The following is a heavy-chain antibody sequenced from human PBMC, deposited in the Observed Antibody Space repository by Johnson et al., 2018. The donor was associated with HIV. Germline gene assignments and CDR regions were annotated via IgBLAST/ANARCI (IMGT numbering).Heavy chain of an antibody. D-gene: IGHD1-7*01. V-gene: IGHV3-7*05. J-gene: IGHJ3*02. CDR1: GFTFSSYW. Sequence: VQLVESGGGVVQPGGSLRLSCAASGFTFSSYWMSWVRQAPGKGLEWVANIKQDGSEKYYVDSVKGRFTISRDNSKNTLYLQMNSLRAEDTAVYYCARRGNYLADAFDIWGQGTMVTVSS. CDR2: IKQDGSEK. CDR3: ARRGNYLADAFDI.